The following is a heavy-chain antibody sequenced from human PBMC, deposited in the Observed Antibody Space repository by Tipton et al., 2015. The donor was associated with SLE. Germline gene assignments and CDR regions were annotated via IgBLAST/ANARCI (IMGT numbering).Heavy chain of an antibody. CDR3: ARGRSYFDY. J-gene: IGHJ4*02. V-gene: IGHV4-39*07. Sequence: TLSLTCTVSGGSISSYYWGWIRQPPGKGLEWIGNIYYSGSTYYNPSLKSRVTISVDTSKNQFSLKLSSVTAGDTAVYYCARGRSYFDYWGQGTLVTVSS. CDR1: GGSISSYY. CDR2: IYYSGST.